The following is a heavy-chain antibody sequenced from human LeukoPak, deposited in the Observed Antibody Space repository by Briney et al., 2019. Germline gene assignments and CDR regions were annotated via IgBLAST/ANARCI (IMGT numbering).Heavy chain of an antibody. D-gene: IGHD3-3*01. CDR1: GFTFGKYW. Sequence: GGSLRLSCVASGFTFGKYWMSWVRQAPGKGLEWVANIKLDGSEKNYVDSVKGRFTISRDNTKNSLYLQMNSLRVEDTPVFYCARDQYDTWSRRGNFDSWGQGTLVIVSS. V-gene: IGHV3-7*03. CDR2: IKLDGSEK. CDR3: ARDQYDTWSRRGNFDS. J-gene: IGHJ4*02.